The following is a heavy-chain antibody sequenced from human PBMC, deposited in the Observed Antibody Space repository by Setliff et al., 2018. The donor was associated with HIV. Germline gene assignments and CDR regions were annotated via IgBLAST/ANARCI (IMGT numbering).Heavy chain of an antibody. D-gene: IGHD6-19*01. CDR3: ARATWLVHPFPLYYFDY. J-gene: IGHJ4*02. CDR1: GTSINSHY. Sequence: SETLSLTCTVSGTSINSHYWSWIRQTPGKGLQWIGLIYYTGIPTYNPSLEGRITMSVDRSKNQFSLRLTSVTAADTAMYYCARATWLVHPFPLYYFDYWGQGTLVTVSS. CDR2: IYYTGIP. V-gene: IGHV4-59*11.